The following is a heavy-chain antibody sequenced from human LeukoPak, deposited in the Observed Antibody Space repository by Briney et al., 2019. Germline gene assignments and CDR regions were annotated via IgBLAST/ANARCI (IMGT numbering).Heavy chain of an antibody. V-gene: IGHV3-21*01. CDR3: ARGSEGGYDSS. J-gene: IGHJ5*02. CDR2: ISSSSSYI. CDR1: RFTFSSYS. Sequence: PGWSLRLSCAASRFTFSSYSMNWVRQAPGKGLEWVSSISSSSSYIYYADSVKGRFTISRDNAKNSLYLQMNSLRAEGTAVYYCARGSEGGYDSSWGQGTLVTVSS. D-gene: IGHD5-12*01.